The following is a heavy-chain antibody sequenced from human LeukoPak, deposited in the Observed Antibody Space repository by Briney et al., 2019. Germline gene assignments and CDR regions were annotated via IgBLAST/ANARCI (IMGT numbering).Heavy chain of an antibody. CDR3: ARAELSFDS. CDR1: GSTFSSYW. D-gene: IGHD1-7*01. V-gene: IGHV3-7*01. CDR2: IKQDGSEK. J-gene: IGHJ4*02. Sequence: GGSLRLSCAASGSTFSSYWMSWVRQAPGKGLEWVANIKQDGSEKYYVDSVKGRFTIPRDNAKNSLYPQMNSLRAEDTAVYYCARAELSFDSWGQGTLVTVSS.